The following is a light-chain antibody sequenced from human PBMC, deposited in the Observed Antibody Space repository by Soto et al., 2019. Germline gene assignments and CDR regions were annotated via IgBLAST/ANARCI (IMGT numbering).Light chain of an antibody. Sequence: DIQMTQSPSFLSASVGDRVTITCRASQIISTWLAWYQQKPGKAPKLLIYSASDLESGVPSRFSGSGFGTEFTLTITSLQPDDFATYYCQQYNSYSTFGPATFGQGTKVDIK. V-gene: IGKV1-5*03. CDR1: QIISTW. CDR2: SAS. J-gene: IGKJ1*01. CDR3: QQYNSYSTFGPAT.